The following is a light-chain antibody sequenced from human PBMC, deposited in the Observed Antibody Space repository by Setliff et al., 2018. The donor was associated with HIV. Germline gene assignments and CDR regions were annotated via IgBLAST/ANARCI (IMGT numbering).Light chain of an antibody. Sequence: QPVVTQAPSLSVSPGGTVTLTCGLSSGAVSNSHKPSWYQQTPGQPPRTLIYDSRSSGVPDRFSGSIFGNTAALTITGAQADDESDYYCVLFMSTAYVFGTGT. CDR1: SGAVSNSHK. J-gene: IGLJ1*01. CDR3: VLFMSTAYV. CDR2: D. V-gene: IGLV8-61*01.